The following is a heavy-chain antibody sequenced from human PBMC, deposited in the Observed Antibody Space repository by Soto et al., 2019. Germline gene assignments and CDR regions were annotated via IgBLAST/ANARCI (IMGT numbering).Heavy chain of an antibody. CDR1: GGSISSGGYY. CDR3: ARVVVPQSVYGDDPPSSYFDL. CDR2: IYYSGST. D-gene: IGHD4-17*01. V-gene: IGHV4-31*03. Sequence: QVQLQESGPGLVKPSQTLSLTCTVSGGSISSGGYYWSWIRQHPGKGLEWIGYIYYSGSTYYNPSLKSRVTISVDTSKNQFSLKLSSVTAADTAVYYCARVVVPQSVYGDDPPSSYFDLWGRGTLVTVSS. J-gene: IGHJ2*01.